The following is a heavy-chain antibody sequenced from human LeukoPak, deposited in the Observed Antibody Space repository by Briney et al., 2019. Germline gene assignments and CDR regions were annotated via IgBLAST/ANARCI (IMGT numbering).Heavy chain of an antibody. CDR1: GFTFSSYG. Sequence: GRSLRLSCAASGFTFSSYGMHWVRQAPGKGLEWVAVISYDGSNKYYADSVKGRFTISRDNSKNTLYLQMNSLRAEDTAVYYCAKTDNPEHYTLFGESPSWGQGTLVTVSS. D-gene: IGHD3-10*01. CDR2: ISYDGSNK. J-gene: IGHJ5*02. CDR3: AKTDNPEHYTLFGESPS. V-gene: IGHV3-30*18.